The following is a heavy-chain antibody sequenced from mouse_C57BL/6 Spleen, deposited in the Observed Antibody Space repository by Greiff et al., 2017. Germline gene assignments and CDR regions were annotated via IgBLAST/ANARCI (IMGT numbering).Heavy chain of an antibody. Sequence: VKLQPSGPELVKPGASVKISCKASGYAFSSSWMNWVKQRPGKGLEWIGRIYPGDGDTNYNGKFKGKATLTADKSSSTAYMQLSSLTSEDSAVYFCATFSFAYWGQGTLVTVSA. V-gene: IGHV1-82*01. CDR1: GYAFSSSW. J-gene: IGHJ3*01. CDR3: ATFSFAY. CDR2: IYPGDGDT.